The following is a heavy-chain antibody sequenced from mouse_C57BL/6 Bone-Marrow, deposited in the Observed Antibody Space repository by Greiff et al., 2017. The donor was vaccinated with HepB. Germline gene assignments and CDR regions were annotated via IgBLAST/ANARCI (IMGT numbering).Heavy chain of an antibody. CDR1: EYEFPSHD. CDR3: ARLRRYYARNY. V-gene: IGHV5-2*01. Sequence: EVQLQQSGGGLVQPGESLKLSCESNEYEFPSHDMSWVRKTPEKRLELVAAINSDGGSTYYPDTMERRFIISRDNTKKTLYLQMSSLRSEDTALYHCARLRRYYARNYWGQGTSVTVSS. CDR2: INSDGGST. J-gene: IGHJ4*01. D-gene: IGHD2-12*01.